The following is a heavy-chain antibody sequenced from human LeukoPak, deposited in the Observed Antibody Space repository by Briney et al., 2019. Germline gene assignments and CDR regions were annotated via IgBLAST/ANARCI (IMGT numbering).Heavy chain of an antibody. D-gene: IGHD1-26*01. J-gene: IGHJ4*02. V-gene: IGHV3-23*01. CDR2: ISGSGGST. Sequence: PGGSLRLSCAASGFTFSTYSMNWVRQAPGKGLEWVSAISGSGGSTYYADSVKGRFNISRDNSKNTLYLQMNSLRAEDTAVYYCAKRRLAGSYWVPFDYWGQGTLVTVSS. CDR3: AKRRLAGSYWVPFDY. CDR1: GFTFSTYS.